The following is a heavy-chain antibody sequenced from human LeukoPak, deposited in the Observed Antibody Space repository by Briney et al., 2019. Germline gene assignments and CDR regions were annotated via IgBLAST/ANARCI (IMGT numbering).Heavy chain of an antibody. D-gene: IGHD3-3*01. Sequence: PGGSLRLSCAASAFSLNSYNMNWVRQAPGKGLEWVSSISSSSSYIYYADSVKGRFTISRDNAKNSLYLQMNSLRAEDTAVYYCASADFWSGYYSPDDAFDIWGQGTMVTVSS. CDR1: AFSLNSYN. CDR3: ASADFWSGYYSPDDAFDI. CDR2: ISSSSSYI. J-gene: IGHJ3*02. V-gene: IGHV3-21*01.